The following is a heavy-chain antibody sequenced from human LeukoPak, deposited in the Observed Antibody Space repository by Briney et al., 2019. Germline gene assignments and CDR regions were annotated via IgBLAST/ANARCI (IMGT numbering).Heavy chain of an antibody. V-gene: IGHV3-73*01. CDR1: GFSFSGSA. D-gene: IGHD3-22*01. J-gene: IGHJ5*01. CDR3: ATAYFDSSAYLDS. Sequence: GGSLRLSCVASGFSFSGSAMHWVRQAPGKRLEWVGRIRTKGSSYATEYAVSLNGRFTASRDDSQNTAYLQMNSLKTEDSAVYYCATAYFDSSAYLDSWGQGTLVTVSS. CDR2: IRTKGSSYAT.